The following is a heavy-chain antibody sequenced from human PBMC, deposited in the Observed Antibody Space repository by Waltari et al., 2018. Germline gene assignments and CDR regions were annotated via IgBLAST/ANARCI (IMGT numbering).Heavy chain of an antibody. CDR3: ARTTTIKSLDY. CDR2: IDPEDGET. J-gene: IGHJ4*02. CDR1: GYTFTDYY. D-gene: IGHD1-7*01. V-gene: IGHV1-69-2*01. Sequence: EVQLVQSGAEVKKTGATVKISCKASGYTFTDYYMHWVQQAPGKGLEWVGGIDPEDGETKYAEKFQGRVTITADTSIDTAYMELSSLRSEDSAIFYCARTTTIKSLDYWGQGTLVTVSS.